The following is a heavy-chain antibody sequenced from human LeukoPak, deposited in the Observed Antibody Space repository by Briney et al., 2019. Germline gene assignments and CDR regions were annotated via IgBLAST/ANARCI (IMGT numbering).Heavy chain of an antibody. D-gene: IGHD5-18*01. J-gene: IGHJ4*02. V-gene: IGHV3-30*18. CDR1: GFTFSSYG. CDR2: ISCDGSNK. Sequence: GSLRLSCAASGFTFSSYGMHWVRQAPGKGLEWVAVISCDGSNKYYADSVKGRFTISRDNSKNTLYLQMNSLRAEDTAVYYCAKGDQGYSYGTMVYWGQGTLVTVSS. CDR3: AKGDQGYSYGTMVY.